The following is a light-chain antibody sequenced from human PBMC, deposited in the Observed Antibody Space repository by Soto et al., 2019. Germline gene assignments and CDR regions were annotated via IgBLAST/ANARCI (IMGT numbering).Light chain of an antibody. Sequence: QSSLPQPASVSGSPGQSITISCTGTSRDIGTSNLVSWYQQYPGKAPKRMIYEVTQRPSGISSRFSGSKSGNTASLTISGLQPEDEADYYCVSYTGISTSLFVFGTGTQLTVL. J-gene: IGLJ7*01. CDR2: EVT. CDR1: SRDIGTSNL. CDR3: VSYTGISTSLFV. V-gene: IGLV2-23*02.